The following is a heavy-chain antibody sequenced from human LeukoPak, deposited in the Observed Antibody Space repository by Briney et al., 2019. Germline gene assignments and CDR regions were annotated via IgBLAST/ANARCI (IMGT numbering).Heavy chain of an antibody. CDR2: FDPEDGET. CDR1: GYTLTELS. CDR3: ATGSCSSTSCWDWFDP. V-gene: IGHV1-24*01. Sequence: ASVKVSCKVSGYTLTELSMHWVRQAPGKGLEWMGGFDPEDGETIYAQRFQGRVTMTEDTSTDTAYMELSSLRSEDTAVYYCATGSCSSTSCWDWFDPWGQGTLVTVSS. D-gene: IGHD2-2*01. J-gene: IGHJ5*02.